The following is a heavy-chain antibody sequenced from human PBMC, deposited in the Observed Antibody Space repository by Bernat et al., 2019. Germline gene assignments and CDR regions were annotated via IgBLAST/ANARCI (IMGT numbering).Heavy chain of an antibody. CDR1: GFTFSSSG. Sequence: QVHLVESGGGVVQPGRSLRLSCAASGFTFSSSGMHWVRQAPGKGLEWLAVIWYDGSKKYYADSVKGRFTVSRDNSKNTLYLQMNSLRAEDTAVYYCARDERYCTNGVCYTWYFDLWGRGTLMTVSS. D-gene: IGHD2-8*01. J-gene: IGHJ2*01. CDR2: IWYDGSKK. CDR3: ARDERYCTNGVCYTWYFDL. V-gene: IGHV3-33*01.